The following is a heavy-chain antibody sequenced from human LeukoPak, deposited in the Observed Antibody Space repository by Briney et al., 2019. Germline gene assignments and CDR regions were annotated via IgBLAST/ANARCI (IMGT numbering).Heavy chain of an antibody. Sequence: LSGGSLRLSCAASGFTFDDYAMHWVRQAPGKGLEWVSGISWNSGSIGYADSVKGRFTISRDNAKNSLYLQMNSLRAEDTALYYCAKGVATRRVNYYGMDVWGQGTTVTVSS. V-gene: IGHV3-9*01. J-gene: IGHJ6*02. D-gene: IGHD2-15*01. CDR1: GFTFDDYA. CDR3: AKGVATRRVNYYGMDV. CDR2: ISWNSGSI.